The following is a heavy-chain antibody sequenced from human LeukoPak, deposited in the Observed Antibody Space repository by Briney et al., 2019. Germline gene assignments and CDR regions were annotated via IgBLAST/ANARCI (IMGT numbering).Heavy chain of an antibody. Sequence: ASVTVSCKASGYTFTSYDINWVRQAPGQGLEWMGWMNPNSGNTGYAQKFQGRVTMTRNTSISTAYMELSSLRSEDTAVYYCARVRRSADYYDSSGYYWGDYYYMDVWGKGTTVTISS. CDR2: MNPNSGNT. D-gene: IGHD3-22*01. J-gene: IGHJ6*03. CDR1: GYTFTSYD. V-gene: IGHV1-8*01. CDR3: ARVRRSADYYDSSGYYWGDYYYMDV.